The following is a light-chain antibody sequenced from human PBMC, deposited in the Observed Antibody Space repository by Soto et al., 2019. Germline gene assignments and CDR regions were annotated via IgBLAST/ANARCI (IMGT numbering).Light chain of an antibody. CDR3: SSYTSSSTLV. Sequence: QSALTQPASVSGSPGQSITISCTGTSSDFGGYNYVSWYQQHPGKAPKLMIYDGSNRPSGVSNRFSGSKSGNTASLTISGLQAEDEADYYCSSYTSSSTLVFGGGTKITVL. V-gene: IGLV2-14*01. CDR2: DGS. CDR1: SSDFGGYNY. J-gene: IGLJ2*01.